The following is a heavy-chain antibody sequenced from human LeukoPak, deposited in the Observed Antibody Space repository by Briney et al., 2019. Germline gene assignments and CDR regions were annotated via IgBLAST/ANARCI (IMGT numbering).Heavy chain of an antibody. D-gene: IGHD2-15*01. V-gene: IGHV3-7*01. CDR2: IKLDGSEK. CDR1: GFTFSSYA. J-gene: IGHJ4*02. Sequence: GGSLRLSCAASGFTFSSYAMSWVRQAPGKGLEWVANIKLDGSEKYYVDSVKGRFTISRDNAQNSLYLQMNSLRAEDTAVYYCARVGGYCSGGTCYLLRFDYWGQGTLVTVSS. CDR3: ARVGGYCSGGTCYLLRFDY.